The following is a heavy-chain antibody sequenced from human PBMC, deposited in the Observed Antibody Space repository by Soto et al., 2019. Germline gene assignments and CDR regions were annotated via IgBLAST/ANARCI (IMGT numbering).Heavy chain of an antibody. D-gene: IGHD6-19*01. CDR3: AKDPVKAVAVYYFVY. J-gene: IGHJ4*02. Sequence: EVQLLASGGGLVQPGGSLRLSCAASGFTFSSYAMSWVRQAPGKGLEWVSAISDSGGSTYYADSVKGRFTISRDNSKNTLYLQMNGLRAEDTAVQYCAKDPVKAVAVYYFVYWGQGTLVTVAS. V-gene: IGHV3-23*01. CDR1: GFTFSSYA. CDR2: ISDSGGST.